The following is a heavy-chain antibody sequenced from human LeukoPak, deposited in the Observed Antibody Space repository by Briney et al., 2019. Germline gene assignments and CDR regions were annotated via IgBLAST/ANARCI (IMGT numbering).Heavy chain of an antibody. CDR1: GFTFSDHY. D-gene: IGHD1-26*01. V-gene: IGHV3-72*01. Sequence: GGSLRLSCAASGFTFSDHYMDWVRQAPGQGLEWVGLIRNKADGYNTIYAASVKGRFTISRDDSKNSIYLQMNSLRAEDTAVYYCARYSGSFPGWLDPWGPGTLVTVSS. CDR3: ARYSGSFPGWLDP. J-gene: IGHJ5*02. CDR2: IRNKADGYNT.